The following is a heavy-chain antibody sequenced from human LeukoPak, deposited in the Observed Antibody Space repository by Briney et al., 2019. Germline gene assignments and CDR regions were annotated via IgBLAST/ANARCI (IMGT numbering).Heavy chain of an antibody. CDR2: ISGSGGAI. J-gene: IGHJ4*02. CDR1: GFTFSTYE. CDR3: ARDGSSGWYWVDY. V-gene: IGHV3-48*03. D-gene: IGHD6-19*01. Sequence: GGSLRLSCATSGFTFSTYEMNWVRQAPGKGLEWVSHISGSGGAIYYADSVKGRFTISRDNAKNSLYLQMNSLRAEDTAVYYCARDGSSGWYWVDYWGQGTLVTVSS.